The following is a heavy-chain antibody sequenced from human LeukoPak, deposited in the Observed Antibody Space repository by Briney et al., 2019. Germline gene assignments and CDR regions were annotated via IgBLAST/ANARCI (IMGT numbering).Heavy chain of an antibody. CDR1: GGSFSGYY. V-gene: IGHV4-34*01. CDR2: INHSGST. Sequence: SSETLSLTCAVYGGSFSGYYLSWIRQPAGKGLEWIGEINHSGSTNYNPSLKSRVTISADTSKKQFSLKLRSVTAADTAVYYCARRLSYYFGMDVWGQGTAVIVSS. CDR3: ARRLSYYFGMDV. J-gene: IGHJ6*02.